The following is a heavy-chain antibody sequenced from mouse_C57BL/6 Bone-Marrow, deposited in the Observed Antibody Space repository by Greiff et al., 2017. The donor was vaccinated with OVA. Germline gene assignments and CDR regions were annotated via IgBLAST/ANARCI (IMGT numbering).Heavy chain of an antibody. CDR3: ARSRYVRLRIDY. CDR1: GYAFSSSW. V-gene: IGHV1-82*01. Sequence: QVQLQQSGPELVKPGASVKISCKASGYAFSSSWMNWVKQRPGKGLEWIGRIYPGDGDTNYNGKFKGKATLTADKSSSTAYMQLSSLTSEDSAVYFCARSRYVRLRIDYWGQGTTLTVSS. CDR2: IYPGDGDT. D-gene: IGHD2-4*01. J-gene: IGHJ2*01.